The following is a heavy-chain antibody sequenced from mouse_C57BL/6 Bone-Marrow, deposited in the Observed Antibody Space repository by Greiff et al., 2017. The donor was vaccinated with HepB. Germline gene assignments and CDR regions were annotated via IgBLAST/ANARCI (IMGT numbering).Heavy chain of an antibody. CDR1: GYTFTDYY. J-gene: IGHJ3*01. D-gene: IGHD1-1*01. Sequence: VQLQQSGPELVKPGASVKISCKASGYTFTDYYMNWVKQSHGKSLEWIGDINPNNGGTSYNQKFKGKATLTVDKSSSTAYMELRSLTSEDSAVYYCARAELLRYQAWFAYWGQGTLVTVSA. CDR3: ARAELLRYQAWFAY. CDR2: INPNNGGT. V-gene: IGHV1-26*01.